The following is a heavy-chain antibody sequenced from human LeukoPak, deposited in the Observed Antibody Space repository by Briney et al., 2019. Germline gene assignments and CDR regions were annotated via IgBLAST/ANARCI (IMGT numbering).Heavy chain of an antibody. CDR2: IIGSSGDT. CDR3: AKGAYDYIEMGYFDD. J-gene: IGHJ4*02. Sequence: GGSLRLSCAASGFRFSNFAMSWVRQAPGKGLEWVSLIIGSSGDTLYADSVKGRFTISRDISKNRLYLQMNSLRAEDTALYYCAKGAYDYIEMGYFDDWGQGTLVTVSS. D-gene: IGHD5-12*01. V-gene: IGHV3-23*01. CDR1: GFRFSNFA.